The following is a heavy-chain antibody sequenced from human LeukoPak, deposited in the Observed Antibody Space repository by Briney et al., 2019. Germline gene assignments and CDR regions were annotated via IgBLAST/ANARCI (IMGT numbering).Heavy chain of an antibody. CDR2: ITSSSDYT. J-gene: IGHJ4*02. CDR3: ARGSYYYFDY. CDR1: GLSFSNYH. Sequence: GESLRLSCVDSGLSFSNYHMSWIRQAPGKGLEWLSYITSSSDYTNYADSVKGRFTISRDNAKKSLYLQMNSLRGEDTAVYYCARGSYYYFDYWGQGTLVTVSS. V-gene: IGHV3-11*05. D-gene: IGHD1-26*01.